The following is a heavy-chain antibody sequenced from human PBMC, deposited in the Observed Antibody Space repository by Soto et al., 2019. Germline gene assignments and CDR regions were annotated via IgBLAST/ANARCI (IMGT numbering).Heavy chain of an antibody. CDR3: ARGRWGVYYYGMDV. CDR2: IWYDGSNK. Sequence: GGSLRLSCAASGFTVSSYGMHGVRQAPGKGLEWVAVIWYDGSNKYYADSVKGRFTISRDNSKNTLYLQMNSLRAEDTAVYYCARGRWGVYYYGMDVWGQGTTVTVSS. J-gene: IGHJ6*02. CDR1: GFTVSSYG. D-gene: IGHD3-16*01. V-gene: IGHV3-33*01.